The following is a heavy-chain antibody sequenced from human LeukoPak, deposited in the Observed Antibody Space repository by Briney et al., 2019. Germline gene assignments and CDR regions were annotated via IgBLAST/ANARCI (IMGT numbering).Heavy chain of an antibody. CDR3: ARGPGAFDI. V-gene: IGHV3-74*01. J-gene: IGHJ3*02. CDR1: GFMFSCYW. Sequence: GGSLRLSCVASGFMFSCYWMNGVRHAPGKGLVWVSRINSDGSSTSYADSVKGRFTISRDNAKNTLFLQMNSLRAEDTAVYYCARGPGAFDIWGQGTMVTVSS. CDR2: INSDGSST. D-gene: IGHD2-2*01.